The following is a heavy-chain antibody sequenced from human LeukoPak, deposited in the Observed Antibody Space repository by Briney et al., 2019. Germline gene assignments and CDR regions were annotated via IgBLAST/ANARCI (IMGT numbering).Heavy chain of an antibody. CDR3: ARASGSYGSGSYYYYGMDV. CDR1: GYSISSGYY. Sequence: KPSETLSLTCAVSGYSISSGYYWGGIRQPPGKGLEWVGSIFHSGSTYYNPSLKSRVNMSVDTSKNQISLKLSSVTAADTAVYYCARASGSYGSGSYYYYGMDVWGKGTTVTVSS. V-gene: IGHV4-38-2*01. CDR2: IFHSGST. J-gene: IGHJ6*04. D-gene: IGHD3-10*01.